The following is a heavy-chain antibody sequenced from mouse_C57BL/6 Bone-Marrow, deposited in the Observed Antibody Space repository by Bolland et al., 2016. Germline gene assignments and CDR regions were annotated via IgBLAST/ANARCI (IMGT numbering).Heavy chain of an antibody. CDR2: GGT. J-gene: IGHJ3*01. CDR3: ARNGYYVLFAY. Sequence: GGTSYNQKFKVKATLTVDKSSSTAYMELRSLTSEDSAVYYCARNGYYVLFAYWGQGTLV. D-gene: IGHD2-3*01. V-gene: IGHV1-26*01.